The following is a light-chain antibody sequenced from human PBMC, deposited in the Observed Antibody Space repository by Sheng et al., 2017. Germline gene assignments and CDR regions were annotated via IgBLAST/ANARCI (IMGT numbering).Light chain of an antibody. Sequence: DIQLTQSPSFLSASVGDRVTITCRASQGISNYLAWYQQKPGKAPHVLIYTATALESGVPSRFRGSGSGATFTLTISSLQPEDLATYYCQQFGSYPFTFGPWDHSGSQT. CDR3: QQFGSYPFT. CDR2: TAT. CDR1: QGISNY. V-gene: IGKV1-9*01. J-gene: IGKJ3*01.